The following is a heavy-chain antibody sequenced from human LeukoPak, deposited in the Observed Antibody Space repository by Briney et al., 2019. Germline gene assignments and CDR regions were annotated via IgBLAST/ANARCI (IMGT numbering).Heavy chain of an antibody. CDR2: KAYDGRE. Sequence: GGSLRLSCAASGFSLRGNALQWIRQAPGKGLECVAVKAYDGREFYSESVKGRFTISSDNSKNTFYLQMNSLTIEDTAMYYCAKEQDSCDVWGQGTMVTVS. CDR1: GFSLRGNA. CDR3: AKEQDSCDV. V-gene: IGHV3-30-3*02. J-gene: IGHJ3*01.